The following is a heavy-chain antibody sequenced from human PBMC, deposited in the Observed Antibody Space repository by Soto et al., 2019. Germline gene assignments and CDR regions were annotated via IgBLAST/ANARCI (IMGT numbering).Heavy chain of an antibody. D-gene: IGHD6-25*01. CDR2: IWYDGSNK. Sequence: GKGLEWVAVIWYDGSNKYYADSVKGRFTISRDNSKNTLYLQMNSLRAEDTAVFFRARYRIRYCSACSAFRRNRSSDL. J-gene: IGHJ2*01. V-gene: IGHV3-33*01. CDR3: ARYRIRYCSACSAFRRNRSSDL.